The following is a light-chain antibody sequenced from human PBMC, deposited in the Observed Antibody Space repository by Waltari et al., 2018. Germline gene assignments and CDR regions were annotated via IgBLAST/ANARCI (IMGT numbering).Light chain of an antibody. V-gene: IGKV2-28*01. CDR1: QTLLHNNGNKY. CDR2: LGS. J-gene: IGKJ4*01. CDR3: MQALESPLT. Sequence: DIVMTQSPLSLPVTPGEPASISCRSSQTLLHNNGNKYLDWYVQKPGQSPQLLIYLGSNWASGVPDRFSGSGSGTDFTLEISSVEADDVGIYYCMQALESPLTFGGGTQLEIK.